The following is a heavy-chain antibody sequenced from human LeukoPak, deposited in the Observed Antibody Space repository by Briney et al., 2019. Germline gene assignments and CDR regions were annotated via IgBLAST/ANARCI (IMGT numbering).Heavy chain of an antibody. CDR2: ISASGDVT. CDR3: ARDLYFGELLGGVDP. J-gene: IGHJ5*02. D-gene: IGHD3-10*01. Sequence: GGSLRLSCEASRFSFSAYPMGWVRRAPGKGLEWVSGISASGDVTFHADPLKGRLTISRDNSKNTLYFQMNSLRAEDTAVYYCARDLYFGELLGGVDPWGQGTLVTVSS. CDR1: RFSFSAYP. V-gene: IGHV3-23*01.